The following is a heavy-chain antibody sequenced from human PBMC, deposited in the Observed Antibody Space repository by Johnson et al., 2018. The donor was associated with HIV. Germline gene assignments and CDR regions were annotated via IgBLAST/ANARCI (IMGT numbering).Heavy chain of an antibody. J-gene: IGHJ3*02. D-gene: IGHD3-22*01. Sequence: EVQLVESGGGVVQPGRSLRLSCVASGFTFSSYGIHWVRQAPGKGLEWVANIKQDGSEKYYVDSVKGRFTISRDNAKNSLYLQMNSLRAEDTAVYYCAKAREYDSTGHDAFDIWGQGTMVTVSS. CDR2: IKQDGSEK. CDR1: GFTFSSYG. V-gene: IGHV3-7*01. CDR3: AKAREYDSTGHDAFDI.